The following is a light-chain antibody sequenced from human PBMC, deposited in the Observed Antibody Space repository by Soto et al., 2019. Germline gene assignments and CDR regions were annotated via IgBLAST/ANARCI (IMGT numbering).Light chain of an antibody. CDR3: QQXNNYPYT. Sequence: DIQMTQSPSSLSASVGDSVTITCRASQGISSWLAWFQQKPEKAPKSLIYAASSLQSGVPSRFSGSGSGTNFTLTISSLHPEXXATXXXQQXNNYPYTFGQGTKLEIK. V-gene: IGKV1D-16*01. CDR2: AAS. J-gene: IGKJ2*01. CDR1: QGISSW.